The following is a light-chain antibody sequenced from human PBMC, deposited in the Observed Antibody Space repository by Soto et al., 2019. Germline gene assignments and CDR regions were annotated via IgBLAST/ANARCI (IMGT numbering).Light chain of an antibody. CDR2: GAS. J-gene: IGKJ5*01. CDR1: QSVSNSY. Sequence: EIVLTQSPGTLSVSPGESATLSCRASQSVSNSYLAWYQQKPGQAPRLLIYGASSRATGIPDRFSGSGSGTDFTLTISRLEPEDFAVYYCQQYGSSAITFGQGTRLEIK. CDR3: QQYGSSAIT. V-gene: IGKV3-20*01.